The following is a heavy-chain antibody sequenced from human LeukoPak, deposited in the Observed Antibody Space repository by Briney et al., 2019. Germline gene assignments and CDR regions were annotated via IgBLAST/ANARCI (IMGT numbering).Heavy chain of an antibody. CDR3: ARSGGGYCSSTSCYTNPYYYYGMDV. V-gene: IGHV3-74*01. CDR2: INSDGSST. D-gene: IGHD2-2*02. Sequence: GGSLRLSCAASGFTFSSYWMHWVRQAPGKGLVWVSRINSDGSSTSYADSVKGRFTISRDNAKNTLYLQMNSLRAEDTAVCYCARSGGGYCSSTSCYTNPYYYYGMDVWGQGTTVTVSS. CDR1: GFTFSSYW. J-gene: IGHJ6*02.